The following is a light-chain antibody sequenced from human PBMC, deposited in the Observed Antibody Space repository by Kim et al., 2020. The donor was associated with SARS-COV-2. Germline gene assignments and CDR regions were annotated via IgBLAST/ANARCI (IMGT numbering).Light chain of an antibody. CDR2: GKN. Sequence: SSELTQDPAEPPGLGQRVRITCQGDCLRSYYASWYQQKPGQAPVRVIYGKNNRPSGIPDRFSGSSSGNTASLTITGAQAEDEADYYCNSWASSSTHHLVFGGGTQLTVL. J-gene: IGLJ3*02. V-gene: IGLV3-19*02. CDR3: NSWASSSTHHLV. CDR1: CLRSYY.